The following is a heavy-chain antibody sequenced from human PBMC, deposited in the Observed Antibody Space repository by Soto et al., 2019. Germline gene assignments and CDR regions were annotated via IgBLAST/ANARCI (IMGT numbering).Heavy chain of an antibody. CDR1: GFTVSSNY. CDR2: ISGGGST. CDR3: ARGSPSMTYYGEYYFDY. Sequence: EVQLVESGGGLIQPGGSLRLSCAASGFTVSSNYMSWVRQAPGKGLELVSLISGGGSTYSSDSVKGRFTISRDNSKNTLYLLMKSLRAEDTAVYYCARGSPSMTYYGEYYFDYWGQGSLVTVSS. D-gene: IGHD3-10*01. J-gene: IGHJ4*02. V-gene: IGHV3-53*01.